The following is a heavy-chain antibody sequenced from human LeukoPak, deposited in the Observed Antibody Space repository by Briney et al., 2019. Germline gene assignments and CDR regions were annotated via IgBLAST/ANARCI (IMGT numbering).Heavy chain of an antibody. D-gene: IGHD2-2*01. Sequence: GGSLRLSCTAFGFTFGENAMIWFRQSPGKGLEWVSLSRSRAHGGTTEYAASVMGRFTMSRDDSKNIAYLQMNSLETKDTAVYYCSRVERSSINNYYYYMAVWGKGTSVTVSS. CDR1: GFTFGENA. J-gene: IGHJ6*03. CDR2: SRSRAHGGTT. V-gene: IGHV3-49*03. CDR3: SRVERSSINNYYYYMAV.